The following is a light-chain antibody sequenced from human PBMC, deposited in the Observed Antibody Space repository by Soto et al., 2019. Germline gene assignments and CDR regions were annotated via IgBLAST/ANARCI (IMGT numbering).Light chain of an antibody. V-gene: IGKV1-9*01. J-gene: IGKJ5*01. CDR2: EAS. CDR3: QQPYTLPFT. Sequence: DIQLTQSPSLLSASIGDRVTITCRASHDISTFLAWYQQKPGKAPKLLIYEASTLQSGVPSRFSGSGSGTAFTLTISGLLPEDFAAYHCQQPYTLPFTFGQGTRL. CDR1: HDISTF.